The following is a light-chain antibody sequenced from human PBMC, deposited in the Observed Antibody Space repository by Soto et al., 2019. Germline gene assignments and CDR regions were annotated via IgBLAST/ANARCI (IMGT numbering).Light chain of an antibody. J-gene: IGKJ1*01. CDR2: GAS. CDR3: QQYGSSPGM. V-gene: IGKV3-20*01. Sequence: EIVLTQSPGTLSLSPGERATLSCRASQSVSSTYLAWYQQKPGQAPRLLIYGASSRATDIPDRFSGSGSGTDFTLTISRLEPEDFAVYYCQQYGSSPGMFGQGTKVDIK. CDR1: QSVSSTY.